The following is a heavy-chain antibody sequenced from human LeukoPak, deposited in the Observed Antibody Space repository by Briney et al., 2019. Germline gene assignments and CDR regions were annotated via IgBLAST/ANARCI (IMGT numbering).Heavy chain of an antibody. CDR1: GYTFTSYD. Sequence: ASVTVSCKASGYTFTSYDINWVRQATGQGLEWMGWMNPNSGNTGYAQKFQGRVTMTRNTSISTAYMELSSLRSEDTAVYYCARGHRMTTVTTTRHFDYWGQGTLVTVSS. V-gene: IGHV1-8*01. D-gene: IGHD4-17*01. CDR3: ARGHRMTTVTTTRHFDY. CDR2: MNPNSGNT. J-gene: IGHJ4*02.